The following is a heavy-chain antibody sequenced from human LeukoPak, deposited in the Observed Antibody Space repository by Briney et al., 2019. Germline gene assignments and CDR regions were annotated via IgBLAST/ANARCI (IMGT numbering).Heavy chain of an antibody. CDR3: ARSITVTPFDY. CDR1: GGSISSYY. CDR2: IYTSGST. D-gene: IGHD4-17*01. J-gene: IGHJ4*02. V-gene: IGHV4-4*07. Sequence: SETLSLTCTVSGGSISSYYWSWIRRPAGKGLEWIGRIYTSGSTNYNPSLKSRVTMSVDTSENQVSPKLSSVTAADTAVYYCARSITVTPFDYWGQGTLVTVSS.